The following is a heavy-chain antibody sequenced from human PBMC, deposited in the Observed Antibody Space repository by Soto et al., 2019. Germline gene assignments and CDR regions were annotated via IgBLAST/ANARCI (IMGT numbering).Heavy chain of an antibody. CDR3: ARVPVASYYYYYYGMDV. CDR1: GGTFSSYA. V-gene: IGHV1-69*01. CDR2: IIPIFGTA. D-gene: IGHD2-15*01. J-gene: IGHJ6*02. Sequence: QVQLVKSGAEVKKPGSSVKVSCKASGGTFSSYAISWVRQAPGQGLEWMGGIIPIFGTANYAQKFQGRVTITADESTSTAYMELSSLRSEDTAVYYCARVPVASYYYYYYGMDVWGQGTTVTVSS.